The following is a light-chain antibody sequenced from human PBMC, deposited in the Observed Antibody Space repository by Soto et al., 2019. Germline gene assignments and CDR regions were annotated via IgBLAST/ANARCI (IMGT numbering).Light chain of an antibody. Sequence: QSALTQPPSASGSPGQSVAISCTGTSSDVGGYNYVSWYQQHPGKAPKLMIYEVNKRPSGVPDRFSGSKSGNTASLTVSGLQAEDEADYYCSSYVVSYNWVFGGGTKLTVL. J-gene: IGLJ3*02. CDR2: EVN. V-gene: IGLV2-8*01. CDR1: SSDVGGYNY. CDR3: SSYVVSYNWV.